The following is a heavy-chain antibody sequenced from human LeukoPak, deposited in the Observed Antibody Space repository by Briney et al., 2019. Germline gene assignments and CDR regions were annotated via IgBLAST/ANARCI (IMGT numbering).Heavy chain of an antibody. CDR2: IYASGNT. CDR3: ARESVQDGDYMWYFDL. Sequence: SETLSLTCTVSGGSISTYYWSWIRQPAGKGLEWLGRIYASGNTNYNPSLKSRLTMSVDTSKNQFSLKLSSVTAADTAVYYCARESVQDGDYMWYFDLWGRGTLVTVSS. J-gene: IGHJ2*01. CDR1: GGSISTYY. D-gene: IGHD4-17*01. V-gene: IGHV4-4*07.